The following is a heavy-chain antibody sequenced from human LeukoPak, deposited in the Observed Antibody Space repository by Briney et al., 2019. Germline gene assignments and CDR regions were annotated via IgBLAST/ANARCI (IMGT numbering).Heavy chain of an antibody. CDR3: ARDCSSWQGPCIDY. J-gene: IGHJ4*02. CDR1: GYTFTSYG. D-gene: IGHD6-13*01. Sequence: EASVKVSCKASGYTFTSYGISWVRQAPGQGLEWMGWISAYNGNTNYAQKLQGRVTMTTDTSTSTAYMELRSLRSDDTAVYYCARDCSSWQGPCIDYWGQGTLVTVSS. V-gene: IGHV1-18*01. CDR2: ISAYNGNT.